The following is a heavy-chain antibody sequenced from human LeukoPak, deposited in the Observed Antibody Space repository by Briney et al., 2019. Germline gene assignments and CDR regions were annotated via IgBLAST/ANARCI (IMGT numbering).Heavy chain of an antibody. D-gene: IGHD7-27*01. CDR2: MNPNSGNT. CDR3: ARPERLGMED. J-gene: IGHJ4*02. V-gene: IGHV1-8*02. CDR1: GYTFTGYY. Sequence: ASVKVSCKASGYTFTGYYMHWVRQATGQGLEWMGWMNPNSGNTGYAQKFQGRVTMTRNTSISTAYMELSSLRSEDTAVYYCARPERLGMEDWGQGTLVTVSS.